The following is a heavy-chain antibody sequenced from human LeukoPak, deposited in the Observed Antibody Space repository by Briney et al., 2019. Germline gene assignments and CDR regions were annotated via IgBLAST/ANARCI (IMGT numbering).Heavy chain of an antibody. D-gene: IGHD3-16*01. Sequence: PSETLSLTCYISGVSVSSRSYHWGWIRQPPGKGLEWIGSISYNGSTYYNPSLRSRVTVSVDTSKNHLSVRLSSVSAADTAVYYCSGGIEEWGGADSWGQGTLVTVSS. V-gene: IGHV4-39*02. CDR3: SGGIEEWGGADS. J-gene: IGHJ4*02. CDR1: GVSVSSRSYH. CDR2: ISYNGST.